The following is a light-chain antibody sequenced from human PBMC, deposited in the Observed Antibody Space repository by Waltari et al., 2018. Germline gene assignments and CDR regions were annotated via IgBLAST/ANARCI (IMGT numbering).Light chain of an antibody. CDR2: EVS. CDR1: RREVGGYNY. V-gene: IGLV2-8*01. CDR3: SSYAGSNNLV. Sequence: QSALTQPPSASGSPGQSVTISCTGTRREVGGYNYVSWYQQHPGKAPKPMIYEVSKRPSGVPDRFSGSKSGNTASLTVSGLQAEDEADYYCSSYAGSNNLVFGGGTKLTVL. J-gene: IGLJ3*02.